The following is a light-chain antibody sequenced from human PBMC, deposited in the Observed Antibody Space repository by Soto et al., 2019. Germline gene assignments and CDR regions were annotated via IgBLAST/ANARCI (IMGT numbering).Light chain of an antibody. CDR3: QQRSSWPGT. CDR1: QSVSSY. V-gene: IGKV3-11*01. J-gene: IGKJ5*01. Sequence: EIVLTQSPATLSLSLGERATLSCRASQSVSSYLAWFQQKPGQAPRLLIYDASNRATGVPARFSGSGSGTDFTLTISSLEPEDFAVYYCQQRSSWPGTFGQGTRLEIX. CDR2: DAS.